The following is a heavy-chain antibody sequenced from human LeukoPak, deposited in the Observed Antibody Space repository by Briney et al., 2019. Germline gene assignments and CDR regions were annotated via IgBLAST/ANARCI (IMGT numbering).Heavy chain of an antibody. V-gene: IGHV3-21*01. CDR3: ARARWRDTMIVVPHDP. CDR2: ISSSSSYI. CDR1: GFTFSSYS. Sequence: GGSLRLSCAASGFTFSSYSMNWVRQAPGKGLEWVSSISSSSSYIYYADSVKGRFTISRDNAKNSLYLQMNSLRAEDTAVYHCARARWRDTMIVVPHDPWGQGTLVTVSS. D-gene: IGHD3-22*01. J-gene: IGHJ5*02.